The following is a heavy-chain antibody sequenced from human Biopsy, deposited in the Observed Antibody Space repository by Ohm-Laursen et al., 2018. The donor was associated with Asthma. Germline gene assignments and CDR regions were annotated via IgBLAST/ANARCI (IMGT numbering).Heavy chain of an antibody. CDR3: ARLADCSGGACYSHGWFDP. CDR1: GGSIRSHD. D-gene: IGHD2-15*01. Sequence: SDTLSLTCTVSGGSIRSHDWTWIRLPPGKGLEYIGDVSHTGSTNYNPSLKGRVTMSLDTSKNQFSLRLTSVTPADTAVYYCARLADCSGGACYSHGWFDPWGQGTRVTVSS. V-gene: IGHV4-59*07. J-gene: IGHJ5*02. CDR2: VSHTGST.